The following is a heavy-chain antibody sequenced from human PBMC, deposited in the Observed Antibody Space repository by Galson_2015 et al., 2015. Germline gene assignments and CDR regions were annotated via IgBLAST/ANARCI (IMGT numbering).Heavy chain of an antibody. CDR2: IYYSGST. Sequence: SETLSLTCTVSGGSVSSGSYYWSWLRQPPGKGLEWIGYIYYSGSTNYNPSLKSRVTISVDTSKNQFSLKLSSVTAADTAVYYCARGSSGSYYNPLWGYYYYGMDVWGQGTTVPVSS. CDR1: GGSVSSGSYY. J-gene: IGHJ6*02. V-gene: IGHV4-61*01. D-gene: IGHD3-10*01. CDR3: ARGSSGSYYNPLWGYYYYGMDV.